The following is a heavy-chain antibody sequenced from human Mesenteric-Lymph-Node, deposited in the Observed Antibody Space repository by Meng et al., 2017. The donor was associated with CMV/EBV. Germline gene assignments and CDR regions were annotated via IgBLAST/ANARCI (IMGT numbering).Heavy chain of an antibody. J-gene: IGHJ4*02. CDR1: GGSISSSSYY. Sequence: GSLRLSCTVSGGSISSSSYYWGWIRQPPGKGLEWIGSIYYSGSTYYNPSLKSRVTISVDTSKNQFSLKLSSVTAADTAVYYCARSQITIFGVVIGPDYWGQGTLVTVSS. CDR2: IYYSGST. V-gene: IGHV4-39*07. CDR3: ARSQITIFGVVIGPDY. D-gene: IGHD3-3*01.